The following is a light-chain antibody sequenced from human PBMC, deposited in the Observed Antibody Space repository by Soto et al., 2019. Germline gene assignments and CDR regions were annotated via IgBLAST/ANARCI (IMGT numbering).Light chain of an antibody. CDR1: SSDIGSSNY. J-gene: IGLJ3*02. Sequence: QSALTQPASVSGSPGQSITISCTGTSSDIGSSNYVSWFQQRPGKAPTLIIYEVSNQPSGVSTHFSGSKSGNTASLTISGLLPEDEAEYYCSSYTATTRLFGGGTKLTVL. CDR2: EVS. CDR3: SSYTATTRL. V-gene: IGLV2-14*01.